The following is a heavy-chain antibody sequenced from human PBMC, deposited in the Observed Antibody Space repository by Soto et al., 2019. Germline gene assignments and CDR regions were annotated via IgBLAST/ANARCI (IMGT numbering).Heavy chain of an antibody. D-gene: IGHD2-2*01. J-gene: IGHJ4*02. CDR1: GFTFTSSA. CDR2: IVVGNGNT. V-gene: IGHV1-58*02. CDR3: ARGLPVVPAAMDF. Sequence: GASVKVSCKASGFTFTSSAMQWVRQARGQRLEWIGWIVVGNGNTNYAQKFQERVTITRDMSTSTAYMELSSLRSEDTAVYYCARGLPVVPAAMDFWGQGTLVPVSS.